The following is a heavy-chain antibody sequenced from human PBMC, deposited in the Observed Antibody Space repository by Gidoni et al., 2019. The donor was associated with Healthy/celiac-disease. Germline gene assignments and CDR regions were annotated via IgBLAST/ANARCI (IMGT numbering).Heavy chain of an antibody. CDR1: GFTFDDYA. CDR3: EKDARGSYGGDAFDI. Sequence: EVQLVESGGGLVQPGRSLRLSCAASGFTFDDYAMHWVRQATGEGLVWVSGISWNSGSIGYADSVKGRFTISRDNAKNSLYLQMNSLRTEDTALYYCEKDARGSYGGDAFDIWGQGTMVTVSS. V-gene: IGHV3-9*01. J-gene: IGHJ3*02. CDR2: ISWNSGSI. D-gene: IGHD1-26*01.